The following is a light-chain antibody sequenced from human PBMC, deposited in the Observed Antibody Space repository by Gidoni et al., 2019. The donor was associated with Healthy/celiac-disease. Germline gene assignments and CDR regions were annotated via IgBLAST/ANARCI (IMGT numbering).Light chain of an antibody. CDR1: KLGDKY. CDR3: QAWDSSTPRV. CDR2: QDS. V-gene: IGLV3-1*01. Sequence: SYERTQPPSVSVSPGQTASITCSGDKLGDKYACWYQQKPGQSPVLVIYQDSKRPSGIPERFSGSNSGNTATLTISGTQAMDEADYYCQAWDSSTPRVFGGGTKLTVL. J-gene: IGLJ2*01.